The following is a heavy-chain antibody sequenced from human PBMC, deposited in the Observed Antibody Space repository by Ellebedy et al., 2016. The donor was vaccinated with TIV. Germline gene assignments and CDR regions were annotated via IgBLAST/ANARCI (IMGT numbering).Heavy chain of an antibody. D-gene: IGHD1-14*01. CDR3: ARDSGLDY. V-gene: IGHV5-51*01. CDR1: GYSFTSYW. J-gene: IGHJ4*02. CDR2: IYPGDSDT. Sequence: GESLKISCKGSGYSFTSYWIGCVRHMPGKGLEWMGIIYPGDSDTRSSPSFQGQVTISADKSISTAYLQWRSLKASDTAMYYCARDSGLDYWGQGTLVTVSS.